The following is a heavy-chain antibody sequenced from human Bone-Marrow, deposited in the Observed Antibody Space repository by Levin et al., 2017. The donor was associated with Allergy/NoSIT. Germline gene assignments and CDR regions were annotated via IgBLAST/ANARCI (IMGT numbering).Heavy chain of an antibody. D-gene: IGHD6-13*01. V-gene: IGHV1-8*01. J-gene: IGHJ5*02. CDR1: GYDLPNYD. Sequence: ASVKVSCKTSGYDLPNYDIHWVRQATGQGLEWMGWMNPNSGNTGFAQKFQGRSTMTRDTSISTSYMELSSLRSEDTAVYYCARGSGYATRWYDWLDPWGQGALVIVSS. CDR3: ARGSGYATRWYDWLDP. CDR2: MNPNSGNT.